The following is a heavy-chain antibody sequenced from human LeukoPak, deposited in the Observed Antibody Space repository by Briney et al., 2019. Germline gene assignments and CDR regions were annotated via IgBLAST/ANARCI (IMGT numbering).Heavy chain of an antibody. Sequence: SETLSLTCTVSGGSISSYYWSWIRQPPGKGLEWIGYIYYSGSTNYNPSLKSRVTISVDTSKNQFSLKLSSVTAADTAVYYCARDRNRGDFDYWDQGTLVTVSS. CDR2: IYYSGST. CDR3: ARDRNRGDFDY. J-gene: IGHJ4*02. D-gene: IGHD3-10*01. CDR1: GGSISSYY. V-gene: IGHV4-59*01.